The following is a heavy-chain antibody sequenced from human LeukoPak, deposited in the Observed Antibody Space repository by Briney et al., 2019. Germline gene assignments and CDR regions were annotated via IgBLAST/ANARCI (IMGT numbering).Heavy chain of an antibody. D-gene: IGHD2/OR15-2a*01. CDR1: GGSISSDL. CDR2: IYYSGST. V-gene: IGHV4-59*01. Sequence: SETLSLTCTVSGGSISSDLWNWLRQPPGKGLEWIGCIYYSGSTYYNPSLKSRVTISVDMSKSQFSLRLTSVTAADTAVYYCARKNDFDIWGQGTLVTVSS. CDR3: ARKNDFDI. J-gene: IGHJ3*02.